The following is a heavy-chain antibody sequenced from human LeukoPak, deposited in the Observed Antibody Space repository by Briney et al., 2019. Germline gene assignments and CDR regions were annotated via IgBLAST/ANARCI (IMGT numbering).Heavy chain of an antibody. V-gene: IGHV3-21*01. J-gene: IGHJ4*02. Sequence: GGSLRLSCAASGLTFSSYSMNWVRQAPGKGLEWASSISSTSNYIDYADSVKGRFTISRDNAKNSLYLQMNSLGAEDTAVYYCARVKFGELLRGASDYWGQGTLVTVSS. D-gene: IGHD3-10*01. CDR2: ISSTSNYI. CDR1: GLTFSSYS. CDR3: ARVKFGELLRGASDY.